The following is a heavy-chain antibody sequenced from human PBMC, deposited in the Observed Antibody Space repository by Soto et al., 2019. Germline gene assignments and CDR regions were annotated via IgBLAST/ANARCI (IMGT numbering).Heavy chain of an antibody. D-gene: IGHD5-12*01. CDR3: ARSTNSGYAESKY. V-gene: IGHV3-66*01. CDR1: GFSVSSYY. CDR2: VYSDGQT. Sequence: EVQLVESGGGLVQPGGSLRLSCAASGFSVSSYYMTWVRQAPGKGLQWVSVVYSDGQTYYPDSVKGRFTISRDNSKNSLDLQLNSLRAADTAVYYFARSTNSGYAESKYGGQGTVVTDSS. J-gene: IGHJ4*02.